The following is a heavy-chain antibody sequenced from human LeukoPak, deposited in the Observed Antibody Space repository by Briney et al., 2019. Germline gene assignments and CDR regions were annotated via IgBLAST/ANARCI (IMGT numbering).Heavy chain of an antibody. CDR2: IYHSGST. CDR3: ARARQRSYYYDSSGYLMGGAFDI. V-gene: IGHV4-38-2*01. J-gene: IGHJ3*02. CDR1: GYSISSGYY. Sequence: PSETLSLTCADSGYSISSGYYWGWIRQPPGKGLEWIGSIYHSGSTYYNPSLKSRVTISVDTSKNQFSLKLSSVTAADTAVYYCARARQRSYYYDSSGYLMGGAFDIWGQGTMVTVSS. D-gene: IGHD3-22*01.